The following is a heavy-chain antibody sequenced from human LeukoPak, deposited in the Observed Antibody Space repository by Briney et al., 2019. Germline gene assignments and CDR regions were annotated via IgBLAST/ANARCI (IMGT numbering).Heavy chain of an antibody. CDR2: IYYSGST. D-gene: IGHD3-10*01. V-gene: IGHV4-39*01. Sequence: PSETLSLTCTVSGGSISSSSYYWGWIRQPPGKGLEWLGYIYYSGSTYYNPSLKSRVTISVDTSKNQFSLKLSSVTAAETAVYYCARHDYGSGSNYNVGWFDPWGQGTLVTVSS. J-gene: IGHJ5*02. CDR1: GGSISSSSYY. CDR3: ARHDYGSGSNYNVGWFDP.